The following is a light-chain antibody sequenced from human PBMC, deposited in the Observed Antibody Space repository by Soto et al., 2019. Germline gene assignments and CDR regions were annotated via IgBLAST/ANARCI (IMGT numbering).Light chain of an antibody. CDR3: CSYAGSYTSPYV. Sequence: QSALTQPASVSGSPGQSIAISCTGTSSDIGRYNYVSWYQQHPGKAPKLMIYDVSKRPSGVPDRFSGSKSGNTASLTISGLQAEDEADYYCCSYAGSYTSPYVFGTGTKVTVL. CDR1: SSDIGRYNY. V-gene: IGLV2-11*01. CDR2: DVS. J-gene: IGLJ1*01.